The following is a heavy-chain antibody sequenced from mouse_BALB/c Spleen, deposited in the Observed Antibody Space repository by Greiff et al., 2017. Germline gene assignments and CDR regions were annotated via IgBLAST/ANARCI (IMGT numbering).Heavy chain of an antibody. CDR2: ISYSGST. Sequence: EVKVVESGPSLVKPSQTLSLTCSVTGDSITSGYWNWIRKFPGNKLEYMGYISYSGSTYYNPSLKSRISITRDTSKNQYYLQLNSVTTEDTATYYCAKPPNSLLRPYWYFDVWGAGTTVTVSS. J-gene: IGHJ1*01. D-gene: IGHD1-2*01. CDR1: GDSITSGY. V-gene: IGHV3-8*02. CDR3: AKPPNSLLRPYWYFDV.